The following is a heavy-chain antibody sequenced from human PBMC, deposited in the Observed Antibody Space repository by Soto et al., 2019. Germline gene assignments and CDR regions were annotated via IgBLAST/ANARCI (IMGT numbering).Heavy chain of an antibody. V-gene: IGHV5-51*01. Sequence: GESLTISCKHSGFNFRTFWIAWVRQMPGKGLEWMGTIYPDDSDTRYSPSFQGQVTISADKSIQTAYLQWGSLKASDTAMYYCARRIAAAGSFDPWGQGTLVTVSS. CDR3: ARRIAAAGSFDP. CDR2: IYPDDSDT. D-gene: IGHD6-13*01. J-gene: IGHJ5*02. CDR1: GFNFRTFW.